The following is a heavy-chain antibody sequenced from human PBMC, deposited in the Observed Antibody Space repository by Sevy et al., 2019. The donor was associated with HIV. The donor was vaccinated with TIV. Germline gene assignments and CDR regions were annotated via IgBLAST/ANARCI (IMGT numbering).Heavy chain of an antibody. V-gene: IGHV3-23*01. CDR2: LSFGCGEI. D-gene: IGHD2-8*01. CDR1: GFTFSKYS. CDR3: AREGCTKPHDY. J-gene: IGHJ4*02. Sequence: QLGGSLTLSCAASGFTFSKYSMSWVRQPPGKGLEWVSTLSFGCGEINYADSVKGRFTISRDNSKSSVYLQMNNLRPEDTAVYYCAREGCTKPHDYWGQGTLVTVSS.